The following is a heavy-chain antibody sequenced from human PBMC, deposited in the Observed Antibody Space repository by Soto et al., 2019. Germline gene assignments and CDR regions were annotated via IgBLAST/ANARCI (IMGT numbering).Heavy chain of an antibody. V-gene: IGHV4-4*02. CDR1: GAPISTGNW. J-gene: IGHJ5*01. D-gene: IGHD3-22*01. CDR3: ARHSSYYYDSSAYYDS. CDR2: IHHGGNT. Sequence: QVHLQESGPRLVQSSGTLSLTCGVSGAPISTGNWWTWVRQPPGKGLEWIGEIHHGGNTNYRPSLKSRVTISVDKSKNQFSLRLSSVTAADTAVYYCARHSSYYYDSSAYYDSWGQGTLVTVSS.